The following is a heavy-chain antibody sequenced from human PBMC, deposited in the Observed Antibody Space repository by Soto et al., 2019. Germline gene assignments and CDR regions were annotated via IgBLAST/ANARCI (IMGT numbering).Heavy chain of an antibody. D-gene: IGHD4-17*01. CDR3: ARGTTVTTPDY. CDR2: IGTAGDT. Sequence: EVQLVESGGGLVQPGGSLRLSCAASGFTFSSYDMHWVRQATGKGLEWVSAIGTAGDTYHPGSVKGRFTISRENAKNSLYLQMNSLRAGDTAVYYCARGTTVTTPDYWGQGTLVTVSS. CDR1: GFTFSSYD. J-gene: IGHJ4*02. V-gene: IGHV3-13*01.